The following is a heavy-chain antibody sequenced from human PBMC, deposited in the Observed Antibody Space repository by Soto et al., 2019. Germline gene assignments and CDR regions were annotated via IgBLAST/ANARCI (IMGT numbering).Heavy chain of an antibody. CDR3: ARAYYGDYVDY. CDR1: GFTFSDYY. Sequence: QVQLVESGGGLVKPGGSLRLSCAASGFTFSDYYMNWIRQAPGKGLEWVSYITSGGTTIYYADSVKGRFTISRDNAKNSLYLQMNSLRPEDTAVYYCARAYYGDYVDYWGQGTLVTVSS. J-gene: IGHJ4*02. V-gene: IGHV3-11*01. D-gene: IGHD4-17*01. CDR2: ITSGGTTI.